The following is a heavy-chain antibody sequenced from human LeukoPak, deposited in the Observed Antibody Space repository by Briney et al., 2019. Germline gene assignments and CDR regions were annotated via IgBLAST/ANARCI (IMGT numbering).Heavy chain of an antibody. Sequence: GGSLRLSCAASGFTVSSNYMSWVRQAPGKGLEWVSVIYSGGSTYYADSVKGRFTISRDNSKNTLYLQMNSLRAEDTAVYYCARYCSGGSCYTSPMAFDIWGQGTMVTVSS. J-gene: IGHJ3*02. CDR3: ARYCSGGSCYTSPMAFDI. CDR2: IYSGGST. V-gene: IGHV3-53*01. D-gene: IGHD2-15*01. CDR1: GFTVSSNY.